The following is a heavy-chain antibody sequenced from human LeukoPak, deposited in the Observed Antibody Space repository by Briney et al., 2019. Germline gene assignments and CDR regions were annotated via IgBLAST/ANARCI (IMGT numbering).Heavy chain of an antibody. V-gene: IGHV3-23*01. D-gene: IGHD3-16*02. CDR1: GFTFITYG. CDR2: ISGSGDRT. Sequence: GGSLRLSCAASGFTFITYGMSWVRQAPGKGLEWVSAISGSGDRTYYADSVKGRFTVSRDISKNTLFLQLNSLRAEDTAVCYCAKLFRGVVVPYFDSWGQGTLVTVSS. CDR3: AKLFRGVVVPYFDS. J-gene: IGHJ4*02.